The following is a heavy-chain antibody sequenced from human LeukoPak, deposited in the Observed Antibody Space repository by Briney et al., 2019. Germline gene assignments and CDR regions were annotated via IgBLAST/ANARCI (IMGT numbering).Heavy chain of an antibody. Sequence: GGSLRLSCAPSGFTFSAYSLSWVRQAPGKGLEWVAKIKKDGSEKDYVDSVKGRFTISRDNAKGSLYLQLNSLRAEDTAVYYCARGFQRGDSPVWGQGTLVTVST. V-gene: IGHV3-7*01. J-gene: IGHJ4*02. CDR1: GFTFSAYS. CDR3: ARGFQRGDSPV. CDR2: IKKDGSEK. D-gene: IGHD2-21*02.